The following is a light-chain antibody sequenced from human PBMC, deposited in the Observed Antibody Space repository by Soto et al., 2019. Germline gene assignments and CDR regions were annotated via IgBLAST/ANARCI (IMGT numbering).Light chain of an antibody. CDR2: EVT. CDR1: TRAISVYNF. J-gene: IGLJ2*01. Sequence: QSALTQPPSASGPPGHSLTISCPGSTRAISVYNFISWYQQHPGEPPKLIIYEVTKRPSGVPDRFSASKRGVTASLTVSGLQPEDEADYYCSSYAGVKGLIFGGGTKLTVL. V-gene: IGLV2-8*01. CDR3: SSYAGVKGLI.